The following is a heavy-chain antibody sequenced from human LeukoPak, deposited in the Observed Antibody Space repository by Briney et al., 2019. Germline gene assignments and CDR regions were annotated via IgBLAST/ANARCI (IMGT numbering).Heavy chain of an antibody. D-gene: IGHD3-10*01. V-gene: IGHV3-30*02. CDR3: ATHYYASGNYYNPIFY. CDR1: GSTFSRYG. Sequence: AGSLTLSCAASGSTFSRYGMHWVRQAPGKGLEWVAFIRYDESDKKYKDSVKGRFTVSKDNSKNTLSLQMHSLRVEDTAVYYCATHYYASGNYYNPIFYWGQGALVTVSS. CDR2: IRYDESDK. J-gene: IGHJ4*02.